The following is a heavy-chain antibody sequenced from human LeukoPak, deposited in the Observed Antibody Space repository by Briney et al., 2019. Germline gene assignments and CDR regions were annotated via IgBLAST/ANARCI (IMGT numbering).Heavy chain of an antibody. D-gene: IGHD6-13*01. Sequence: SETLSLTCTVSGGSISSYYWSWIRQPPGKGLEWIGYIYYSGSTSYNPSLKSRVTISVDTSKNQFSLKLSSVTAADTAVYYCARGFKQQLVPNWYFDLWGRGTLVTVSS. CDR2: IYYSGST. CDR1: GGSISSYY. V-gene: IGHV4-59*12. CDR3: ARGFKQQLVPNWYFDL. J-gene: IGHJ2*01.